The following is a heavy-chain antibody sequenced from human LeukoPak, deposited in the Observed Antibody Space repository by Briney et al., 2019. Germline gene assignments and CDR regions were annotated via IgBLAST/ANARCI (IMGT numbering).Heavy chain of an antibody. J-gene: IGHJ4*02. CDR3: ARGTEYYYDSSGYLFDY. V-gene: IGHV4-34*01. D-gene: IGHD3-22*01. CDR2: MNHSGST. CDR1: GGSFSGYY. Sequence: SETLSLTCAVYGGSFSGYYWSWIRQPPGKGLEWIGEMNHSGSTNYNPSLKSRVTISVDTSKNQFSLKLSSVTAADTAVYYCARGTEYYYDSSGYLFDYWGQGTLVTVSS.